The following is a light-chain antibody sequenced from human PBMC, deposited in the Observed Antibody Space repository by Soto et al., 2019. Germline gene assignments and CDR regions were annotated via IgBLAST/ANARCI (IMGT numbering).Light chain of an antibody. J-gene: IGKJ4*01. CDR1: QDISNY. V-gene: IGKV1-33*01. CDR3: QQYDSELT. Sequence: DIQMTQSPSSLSASVGDRVTITCQASQDISNYLNWYQQKPGKAPKLLIYDASNLETGVPSRFSGSGPGTEFTFTISSLQPEDIATYYCQQYDSELTFGGGTKVDIK. CDR2: DAS.